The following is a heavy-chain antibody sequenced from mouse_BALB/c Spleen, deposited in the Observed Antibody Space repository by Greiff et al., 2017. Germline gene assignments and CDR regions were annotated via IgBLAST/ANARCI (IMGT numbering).Heavy chain of an antibody. CDR2: ISSGGSYT. CDR3: ARQGYGTWFAY. D-gene: IGHD2-1*01. J-gene: IGHJ3*01. V-gene: IGHV5-6*01. CDR1: GFTFSSYG. Sequence: EVQGVESGGDLVKPGGSLKLSCAASGFTFSSYGMSWVRQTPDKRLEWVATISSGGSYTYYPDSVKGRFTISRDNAKNTLYLQMSSLKSEDTAMYYCARQGYGTWFAYWGQGTLVTVSA.